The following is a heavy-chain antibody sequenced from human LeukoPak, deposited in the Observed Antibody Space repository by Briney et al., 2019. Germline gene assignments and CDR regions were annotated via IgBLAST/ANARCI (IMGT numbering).Heavy chain of an antibody. CDR1: GFTNY. Sequence: GGSLRLSCGASGFTNYMNWVRQAPGKGLEWVSSITTAGYVYYSDSLKGRFTISRDDAKQSLYLQMDSLRAEDTAVYYCARDTNYYDSSGYYSGSDFDHWGQGTLVTVSS. CDR3: ARDTNYYDSSGYYSGSDFDH. D-gene: IGHD3-22*01. V-gene: IGHV3-69-1*01. CDR2: ITTAGYV. J-gene: IGHJ4*02.